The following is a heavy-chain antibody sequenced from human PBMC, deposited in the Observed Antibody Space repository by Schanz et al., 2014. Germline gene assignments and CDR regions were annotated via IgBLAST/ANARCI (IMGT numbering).Heavy chain of an antibody. V-gene: IGHV3-33*01. D-gene: IGHD2-8*01. J-gene: IGHJ6*02. CDR2: IWYDGSKT. CDR3: ARAGCINGACKYGMDV. CDR1: GFSFDKYG. Sequence: VQLVESGGGVVQPGRSLRLSCAASGFSFDKYGMHWVRQAPGKGLEWVGVIWYDGSKTYYADSVRGRFTISRENSKNTLHLQMNSLRAEDTAVYYCARAGCINGACKYGMDVWGQGTTVTVSS.